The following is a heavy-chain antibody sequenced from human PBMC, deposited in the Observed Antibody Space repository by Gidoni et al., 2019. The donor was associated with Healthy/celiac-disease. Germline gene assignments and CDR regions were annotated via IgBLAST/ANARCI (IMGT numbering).Heavy chain of an antibody. CDR1: GGTFSSYA. CDR3: ARSRNYYDSSGYYYCDY. J-gene: IGHJ4*02. D-gene: IGHD3-22*01. CDR2: IIPIFGTA. Sequence: QVQLEQSGAEVKKPGSSVKVSCKASGGTFSSYAISWVRQAPGQGLEWMGGIIPIFGTANYAQKFQGRVTITADESTSTAYMELSSLRSEDTAVYYCARSRNYYDSSGYYYCDYWGQGTLVTVSS. V-gene: IGHV1-69*01.